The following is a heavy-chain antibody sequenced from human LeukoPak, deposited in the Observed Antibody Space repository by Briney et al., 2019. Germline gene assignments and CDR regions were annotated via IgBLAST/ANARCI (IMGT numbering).Heavy chain of an antibody. CDR1: GDSISSSNYY. J-gene: IGHJ4*02. CDR2: IDYSGST. V-gene: IGHV4-39*07. CDR3: ARVGGSRYFDY. Sequence: PSETLSLTCTVSGDSISSSNYYWGWIRQPPGKGLEWIGNIDYSGSTYYNPSLKSRVTMSGDTSKNQFSLKLSSVTAADTAVYYCARVGGSRYFDYWGQGTLVTVSS.